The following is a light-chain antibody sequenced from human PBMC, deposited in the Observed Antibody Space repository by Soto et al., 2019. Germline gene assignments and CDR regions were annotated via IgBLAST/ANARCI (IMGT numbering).Light chain of an antibody. CDR3: SSYTNISTRACV. Sequence: QSVLAQPASVSWSPGQSITISCTGTSGDIGSYNRVSWYQQHPGKAPKLIIYEVTDRPSGVSNRFSGSKSGNTASLTISGLQAEDEAEYYCSSYTNISTRACVFGTGTKVTVL. CDR2: EVT. J-gene: IGLJ1*01. CDR1: SGDIGSYNR. V-gene: IGLV2-14*01.